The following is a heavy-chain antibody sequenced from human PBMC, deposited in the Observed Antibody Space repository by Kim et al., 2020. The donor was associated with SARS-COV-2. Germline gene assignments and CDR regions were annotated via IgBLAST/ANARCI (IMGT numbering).Heavy chain of an antibody. V-gene: IGHV3-21*01. CDR2: ITNGASYI. J-gene: IGHJ4*02. Sequence: GGSLRLSCEVSGLSFSSSTFNWVRQAPGKGLEWVSCITNGASYIYYADSVKGRFTISRDDAKNSLYLQMDILRADDTAVYYCARGGTFVRGVISEDFFDFWGQGTLVTVSS. CDR1: GLSFSSST. CDR3: ARGGTFVRGVISEDFFDF. D-gene: IGHD3-10*01.